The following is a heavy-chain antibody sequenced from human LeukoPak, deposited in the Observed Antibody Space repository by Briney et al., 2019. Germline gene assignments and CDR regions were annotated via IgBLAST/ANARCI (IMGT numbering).Heavy chain of an antibody. J-gene: IGHJ4*02. D-gene: IGHD3-22*01. CDR2: ISTSGGGT. V-gene: IGHV3-23*01. CDR3: AREGGIYYDSSGYYFDY. Sequence: PGGSLRLSCAASGFTFSSYVMSWVRQAPGKGLEWVSTISTSGGGTYYADSVKGRFTISRDNSKNTLYLQMNSLRAEDTAVYYCAREGGIYYDSSGYYFDYWGQGTLVTVSS. CDR1: GFTFSSYV.